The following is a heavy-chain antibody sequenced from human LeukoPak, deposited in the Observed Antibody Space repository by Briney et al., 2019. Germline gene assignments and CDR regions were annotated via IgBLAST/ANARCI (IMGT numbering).Heavy chain of an antibody. J-gene: IGHJ4*02. Sequence: PSETLSLTCAVYGGSFSGYYWSWIRQPPGKGLEWIGEINHSGSTNCNPSLKSRVTISVDTSKNQFSLKLSSVTAADTAVYYCARGARDWPLYYYGSGSPDYWGQGTLVTVSS. V-gene: IGHV4-34*01. D-gene: IGHD3-10*01. CDR1: GGSFSGYY. CDR3: ARGARDWPLYYYGSGSPDY. CDR2: INHSGST.